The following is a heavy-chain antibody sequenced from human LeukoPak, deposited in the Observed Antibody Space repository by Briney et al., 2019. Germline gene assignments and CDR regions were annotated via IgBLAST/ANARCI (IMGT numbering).Heavy chain of an antibody. Sequence: SETLSLTCAVYGGSFSGYYWSWIRQSPGKGLEWIGEINHSGSTNYNPSLKSRVTISVDRSKNQFSLKLNSVTAADTAMYYCARQWRAYRFRAGVDYWGQGTLVTVSS. V-gene: IGHV4-34*01. J-gene: IGHJ4*02. D-gene: IGHD5-12*01. CDR2: INHSGST. CDR1: GGSFSGYY. CDR3: ARQWRAYRFRAGVDY.